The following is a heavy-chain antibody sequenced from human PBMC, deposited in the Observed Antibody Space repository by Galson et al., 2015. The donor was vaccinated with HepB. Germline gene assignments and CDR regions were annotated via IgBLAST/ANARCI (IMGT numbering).Heavy chain of an antibody. D-gene: IGHD1-1*01. CDR3: ARHGRNEPFDS. CDR2: IDPSDSYT. J-gene: IGHJ4*02. CDR1: GYSFTSYW. Sequence: QSGAEVKKPGESLRISCKGSGYSFTSYWISWVRQMPGKGLEWMGRIDPSDSYTNYSPSFQGQVTITADKSVSTAYLQWNSLKVSDTAMYYCARHGRNEPFDSWGQGTLVTVSS. V-gene: IGHV5-10-1*04.